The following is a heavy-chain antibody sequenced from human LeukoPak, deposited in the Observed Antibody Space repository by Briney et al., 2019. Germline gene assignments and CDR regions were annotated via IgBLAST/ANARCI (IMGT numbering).Heavy chain of an antibody. V-gene: IGHV4-4*07. Sequence: TSETLSLTCTVSGGSISTYSWTWVRQSPGKGLEWIGSVVTTTTNYSPALRSRVAISVHTSKNQFSLRLESVTTADTAVCYCARDTTVASGMQFWGQGALVTVSS. CDR3: ARDTTVASGMQF. J-gene: IGHJ4*02. CDR1: GGSISTYS. D-gene: IGHD6-19*01. CDR2: VVTTTT.